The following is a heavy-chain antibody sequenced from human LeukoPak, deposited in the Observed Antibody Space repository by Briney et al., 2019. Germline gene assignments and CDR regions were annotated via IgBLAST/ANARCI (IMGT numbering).Heavy chain of an antibody. D-gene: IGHD3-10*01. Sequence: GSLRLSCAASGFTFSSYSMNWVRQAPGKGLEWVSSISSSSSYIYYADSVKGRFTISRDNAKNSLYLQMNSLRAEDTAVYYCARGEGLWFGDPVSYGMDVWGKGTTVTVSS. CDR3: ARGEGLWFGDPVSYGMDV. J-gene: IGHJ6*04. V-gene: IGHV3-21*01. CDR2: ISSSSSYI. CDR1: GFTFSSYS.